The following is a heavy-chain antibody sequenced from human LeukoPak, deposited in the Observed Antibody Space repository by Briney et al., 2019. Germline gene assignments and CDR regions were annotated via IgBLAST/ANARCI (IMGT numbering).Heavy chain of an antibody. CDR1: GGSISSSSYY. CDR3: VRHLGVTRRPDSSGYYYVPDAFDI. D-gene: IGHD3-22*01. V-gene: IGHV4-39*01. Sequence: SETLSLTCTVSGGSISSSSYYWGWIRQPPGKGLEWIGSIYYSGSTYYNPSLKSRVTISVDTSKNQFSLKLSSVTAADTAVYYCVRHLGVTRRPDSSGYYYVPDAFDIWGQGTMVTVSS. CDR2: IYYSGST. J-gene: IGHJ3*02.